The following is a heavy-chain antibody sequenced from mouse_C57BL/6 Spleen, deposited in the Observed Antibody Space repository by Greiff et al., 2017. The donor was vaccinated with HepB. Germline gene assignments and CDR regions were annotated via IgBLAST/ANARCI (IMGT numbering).Heavy chain of an antibody. J-gene: IGHJ2*01. V-gene: IGHV1-4*01. CDR3: ARGDTTVVDYFDY. CDR1: GYTFTSYT. D-gene: IGHD1-1*01. CDR2: FNPSGGYT. Sequence: QVQLQQSGAELARPGASVKMSCKASGYTFTSYTMHWVKQRPGQGLEWIGYFNPSGGYTKYNQKFKDKATLTADKSASTAYMQVSSLTSEDSAVYYCARGDTTVVDYFDYWGQGTTLTVSS.